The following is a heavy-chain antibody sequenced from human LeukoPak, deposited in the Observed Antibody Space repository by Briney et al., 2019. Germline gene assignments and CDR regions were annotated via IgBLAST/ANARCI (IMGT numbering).Heavy chain of an antibody. CDR1: GFTFSNYW. J-gene: IGHJ4*02. D-gene: IGHD1-1*01. V-gene: IGHV3-7*01. Sequence: GGSLRLSCAASGFTFSNYWMSWVRQAPGKGPEWVANIKEDGRETYYLDSVEGRFTISRDNAKNSLELQMNSLRVEDTAVYYCANDQSFRPSAFFDSWGQGTLVTVSS. CDR3: ANDQSFRPSAFFDS. CDR2: IKEDGRET.